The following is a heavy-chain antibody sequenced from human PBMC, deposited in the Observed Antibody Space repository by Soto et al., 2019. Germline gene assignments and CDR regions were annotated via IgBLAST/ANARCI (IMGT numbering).Heavy chain of an antibody. J-gene: IGHJ5*02. Sequence: SETLSLTCTVSGGSISSGGYYWSWIRQHPGKGLEWIGYIYYSGSTYYNPSLKSRVTISVDTSKNQFSLKLSSVTAADTAVYYCARGGDFGVDPYNWFDPWGQGTLVTVSS. D-gene: IGHD3-3*01. CDR3: ARGGDFGVDPYNWFDP. CDR1: GGSISSGGYY. V-gene: IGHV4-31*03. CDR2: IYYSGST.